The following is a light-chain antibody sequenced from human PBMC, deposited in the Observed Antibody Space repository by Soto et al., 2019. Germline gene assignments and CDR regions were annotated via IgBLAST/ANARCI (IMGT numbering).Light chain of an antibody. J-gene: IGLJ3*02. CDR3: QSYDSSSPV. Sequence: QSVLTQPPSVSGAPGQRVTISCTGSSSNIGAGYDVHWDQQLPGTATKLLIYGNSNRPSGVPDRFSGSKSGTAASLAITGLQADDASYYSGQSYDSSSPVFCGGTKVTVL. CDR1: SSNIGAGYD. CDR2: GNS. V-gene: IGLV1-40*01.